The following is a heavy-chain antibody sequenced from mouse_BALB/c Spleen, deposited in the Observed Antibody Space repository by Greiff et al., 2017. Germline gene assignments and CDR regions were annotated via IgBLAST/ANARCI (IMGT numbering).Heavy chain of an antibody. J-gene: IGHJ3*01. D-gene: IGHD2-3*01. CDR3: AREGVYDGYYVGFAY. CDR1: GFTFSSYA. V-gene: IGHV5-6-5*01. Sequence: EVKLVESGGGLVKPGGSLKLSCAASGFTFSSYAMSWVRQTPEKRLEWVASISSGGSTYYPDSVKGRFTISRDNARNILYLQMSSLRSEDTAMYYCAREGVYDGYYVGFAYWGQGTLVTVSA. CDR2: ISSGGST.